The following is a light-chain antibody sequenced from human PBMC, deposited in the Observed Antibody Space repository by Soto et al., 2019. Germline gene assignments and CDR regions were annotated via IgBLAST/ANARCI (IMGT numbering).Light chain of an antibody. CDR3: TSYTSSTTWV. CDR1: SSDIGASNY. V-gene: IGLV2-14*01. CDR2: EVS. J-gene: IGLJ7*01. Sequence: QSALTQPASVSGSPGQSITVSCTGTSSDIGASNYVSWYQQHPGKPPKLIISEVSNRPSGVSNRFSGSKSGSTASLTISGLQAEDEADYYCTSYTSSTTWVFGGGTQLTVL.